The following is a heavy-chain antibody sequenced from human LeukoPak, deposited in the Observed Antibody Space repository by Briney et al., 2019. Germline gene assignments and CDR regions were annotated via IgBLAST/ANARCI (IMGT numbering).Heavy chain of an antibody. CDR2: ISGSGGST. J-gene: IGHJ4*02. D-gene: IGHD6-13*01. CDR3: AKDLVQYSSSWYLDY. V-gene: IGHV3-23*01. CDR1: GFTFSSYA. Sequence: GGSLRLSCAASGFTFSSYAMSWVRQAPGKGLEWVSAISGSGGSTYYADPVKGRFTISRDNSKNTLYLRMNSLRAEDTAVYYCAKDLVQYSSSWYLDYWGQGTLVTVSS.